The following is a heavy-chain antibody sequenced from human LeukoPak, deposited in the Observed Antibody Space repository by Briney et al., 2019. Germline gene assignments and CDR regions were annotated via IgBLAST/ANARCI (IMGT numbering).Heavy chain of an antibody. CDR3: ARDGKAYYYDSSGYYFGY. J-gene: IGHJ4*02. CDR1: GFTFSNYW. D-gene: IGHD3-22*01. V-gene: IGHV3-7*01. Sequence: GGSLRLSCAASGFTFSNYWMSWVRQAPGKGLEWVANIREDGSEIYYVDSVKGRFTISRDNAKNSLYLQMNSLRAEDTAVYYCARDGKAYYYDSSGYYFGYWGQGTLVTVSS. CDR2: IREDGSEI.